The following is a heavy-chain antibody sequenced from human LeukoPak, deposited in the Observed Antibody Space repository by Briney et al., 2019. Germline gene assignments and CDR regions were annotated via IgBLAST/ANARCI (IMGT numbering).Heavy chain of an antibody. D-gene: IGHD3-10*01. CDR2: IYYSGST. J-gene: IGHJ6*04. Sequence: SQTLSLTCTVSGGSISSGDYYWSWIRQPPGKGLEWIGYIYYSGSTYYNPSLKSRVTISVDTSKNQFSLKLSSVTAAGTAVYYCARGDDYYGSVYGMDVWGKGTTVTVSS. CDR1: GGSISSGDYY. CDR3: ARGDDYYGSVYGMDV. V-gene: IGHV4-30-4*01.